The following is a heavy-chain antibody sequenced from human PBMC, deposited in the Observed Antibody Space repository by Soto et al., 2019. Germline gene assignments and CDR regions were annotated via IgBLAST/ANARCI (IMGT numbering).Heavy chain of an antibody. Sequence: GGSLRLSCAASGFTFDEYAMHWVRQAPGKGLEWVSGISWNSGSIGYADSVKGRFTISRDNAKNSLYLQMNSLRAEDTALYYCAKTRALLWFGEFDYWGQGT. D-gene: IGHD3-10*01. CDR3: AKTRALLWFGEFDY. CDR2: ISWNSGSI. J-gene: IGHJ4*02. CDR1: GFTFDEYA. V-gene: IGHV3-9*01.